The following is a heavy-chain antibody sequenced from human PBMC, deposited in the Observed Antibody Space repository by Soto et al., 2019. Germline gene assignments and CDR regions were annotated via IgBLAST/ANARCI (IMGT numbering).Heavy chain of an antibody. CDR1: GFTFSSYA. J-gene: IGHJ3*02. CDR2: ISGSGGST. V-gene: IGHV3-23*01. Sequence: GGSLRLSCAASGFTFSSYAMSWVRQAPGKGLEWVSAISGSGGSTYYADSVKGRFTISRDNSKNTLYLQMNSLRAEDTAVYYCAKRITMIVVVITADAFDIWGQGTMVTVSS. D-gene: IGHD3-22*01. CDR3: AKRITMIVVVITADAFDI.